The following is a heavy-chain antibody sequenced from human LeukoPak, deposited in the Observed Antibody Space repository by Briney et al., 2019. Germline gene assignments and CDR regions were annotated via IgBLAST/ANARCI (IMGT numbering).Heavy chain of an antibody. CDR2: ISYDGSNK. J-gene: IGHJ4*02. D-gene: IGHD3-22*01. CDR1: GFTFSSYG. Sequence: GGSLRLSCAASGFTFSSYGMHWVRQAPGKGLEWVAVISYDGSNKYYADSVKGRFTISRDNSKNTLYLQMNSLRAEDTAVYFCAKGSYYDNSGLAYFDYWGQGTLVTVSS. V-gene: IGHV3-30*18. CDR3: AKGSYYDNSGLAYFDY.